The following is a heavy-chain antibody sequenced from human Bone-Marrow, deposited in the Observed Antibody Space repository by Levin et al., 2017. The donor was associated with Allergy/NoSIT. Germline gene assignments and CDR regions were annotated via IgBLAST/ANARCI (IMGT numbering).Heavy chain of an antibody. V-gene: IGHV3-30*18. Sequence: GESLKISCVASGFTFNAFGMHWVRQAPGKGLEWVALISYGGSDKNYADSVKGRFTISRDNSKNTVYLQVDSLKTEDTAVYYCVKAKVLTGFLDNWGQGILVTVSS. J-gene: IGHJ4*02. CDR3: VKAKVLTGFLDN. CDR2: ISYGGSDK. CDR1: GFTFNAFG. D-gene: IGHD3-9*01.